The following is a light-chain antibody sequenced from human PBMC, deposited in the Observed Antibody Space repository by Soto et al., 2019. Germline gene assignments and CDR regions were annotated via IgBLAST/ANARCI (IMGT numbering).Light chain of an antibody. CDR2: KVS. J-gene: IGKJ1*01. CDR3: MQGTHWPWT. V-gene: IGKV2-30*02. CDR1: QSLIHSDGATY. Sequence: DVVMTQSPLSLPVTLGQPASISCRSSQSLIHSDGATYLNWFHQRPGQSPRRLIYKVSDRDSGVPDRFSGSGSGTDFTLKISRVEAEDVGVYYCMQGTHWPWTFGQGTEVEIK.